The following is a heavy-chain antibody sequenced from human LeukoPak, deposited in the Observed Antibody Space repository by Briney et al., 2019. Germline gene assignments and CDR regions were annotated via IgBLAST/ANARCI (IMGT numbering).Heavy chain of an antibody. D-gene: IGHD6-19*01. CDR2: IYPSDSDT. CDR3: ARHRPGYSGGPYYSDS. V-gene: IGHV5-51*01. Sequence: PGESLKISCEGSLYSFTNYWIAWVRQMPGKGLEWMGIIYPSDSDTIYSPSLQGQVTISADRSIDTAYLQWSSLKASDTAIYYCARHRPGYSGGPYYSDSWGQGTPVTVSS. J-gene: IGHJ4*02. CDR1: LYSFTNYW.